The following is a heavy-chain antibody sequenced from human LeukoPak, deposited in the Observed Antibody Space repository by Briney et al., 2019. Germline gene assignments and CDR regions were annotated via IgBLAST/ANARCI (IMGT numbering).Heavy chain of an antibody. V-gene: IGHV4-59*01. CDR3: ARERGGYYDSSGYADS. J-gene: IGHJ4*02. CDR2: IYYSGRT. Sequence: SETLSLTCTVSGGSISDYYWNWMRQPPGKGLEWIGYIYYSGRTNYNPSLKSRVSISVDTSKNQFSLKLSSVTAADTAVYYCARERGGYYDSSGYADSWGQGSLVTVSS. CDR1: GGSISDYY. D-gene: IGHD3-22*01.